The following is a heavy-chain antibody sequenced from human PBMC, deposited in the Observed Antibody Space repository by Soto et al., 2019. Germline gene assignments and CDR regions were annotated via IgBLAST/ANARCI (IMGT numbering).Heavy chain of an antibody. V-gene: IGHV4-61*01. J-gene: IGHJ6*02. CDR3: ARGSNHYESSGYYQYDGMDF. CDR1: GGSVSSGTYS. CDR2: IYYSGST. D-gene: IGHD3-22*01. Sequence: ASETLSLTCTVSGGSVSSGTYSWSWIRQPPGKGLEWIGYIYYSGSTNYNPSLKSRVTISVDTSKNQFSLKLSSVTAADTAGYYCARGSNHYESSGYYQYDGMDFSGPGTTVT.